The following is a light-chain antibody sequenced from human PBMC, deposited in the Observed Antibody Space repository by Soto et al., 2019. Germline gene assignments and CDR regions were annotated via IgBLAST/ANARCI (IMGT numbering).Light chain of an antibody. J-gene: IGLJ1*01. Sequence: QSVLTQPASVSGSPGQSITISCAGTSSDVGIYNYVSWYQQHPGKAPKLMIYEVSNRPSGVSSRSSGSKSGNTASLTISGLQAEDEADYYCSSYTSSSTLFGPGTKVPV. CDR3: SSYTSSSTL. CDR1: SSDVGIYNY. V-gene: IGLV2-14*01. CDR2: EVS.